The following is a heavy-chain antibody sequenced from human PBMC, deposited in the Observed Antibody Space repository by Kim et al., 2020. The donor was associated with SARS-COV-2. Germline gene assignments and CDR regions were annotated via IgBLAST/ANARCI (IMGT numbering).Heavy chain of an antibody. D-gene: IGHD2-15*01. V-gene: IGHV6-1*01. CDR2: TKYQSKWYS. Sequence: SQTLSLTCVISGDSVSSDRAGWHWIRQSPSRGLEWLGRTKYQSKWYSDYAVSVLSRISINPDTSKNQFSLQLNSVTPEDTAIYYCARGRIGHLGMDVWGQGTTVTVSS. J-gene: IGHJ6*02. CDR1: GDSVSSDRAG. CDR3: ARGRIGHLGMDV.